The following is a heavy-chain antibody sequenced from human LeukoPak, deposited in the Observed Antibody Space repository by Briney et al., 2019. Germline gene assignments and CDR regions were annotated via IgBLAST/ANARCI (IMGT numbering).Heavy chain of an antibody. CDR1: DYSFTSNG. V-gene: IGHV1-18*01. D-gene: IGHD6-19*01. CDR2: ISAYNGNT. Sequence: ASVTVSCKASDYSFTSNGISWVGPAPGRGRGRVDWISAYNGNTNYAQKLQGRVTMITDTSTSTAYMELRSLRSDDTAVYYCARDGPRYSSGTDYWGQGTLVTVSS. CDR3: ARDGPRYSSGTDY. J-gene: IGHJ4*02.